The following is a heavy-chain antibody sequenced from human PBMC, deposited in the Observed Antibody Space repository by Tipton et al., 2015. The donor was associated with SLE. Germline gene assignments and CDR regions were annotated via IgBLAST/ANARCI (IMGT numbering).Heavy chain of an antibody. CDR2: IYYSGST. J-gene: IGHJ4*02. CDR1: GGSISSYY. Sequence: TLSLTCTVSGGSISSYYWSRIRQPPGKGLEWIGYIYYSGSTNYNPSLKSRVTISVDTSKNQFSLKLSSVTAADTAVYYCARAGLTGTDYWGQGTLVTVSS. V-gene: IGHV4-59*01. D-gene: IGHD7-27*01. CDR3: ARAGLTGTDY.